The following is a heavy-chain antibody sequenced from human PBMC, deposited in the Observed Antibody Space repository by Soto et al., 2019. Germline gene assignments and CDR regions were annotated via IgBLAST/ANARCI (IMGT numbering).Heavy chain of an antibody. CDR2: TIPMFGTT. D-gene: IGHD3-22*01. CDR1: GGTFNSYA. CDR3: TRCGIRYHSVGYYLGIDGMDV. Sequence: QVQLVQSGAEVKKPESSVRVSCKASGGTFNSYAITWVRQAPGQGLEWMGGTIPMFGTTNYAEKFQGRVPVPXGXSXXTAYMELSSLRSEDTAVYYCTRCGIRYHSVGYYLGIDGMDVWGQGTTVVVSS. V-gene: IGHV1-69*05. J-gene: IGHJ6*02.